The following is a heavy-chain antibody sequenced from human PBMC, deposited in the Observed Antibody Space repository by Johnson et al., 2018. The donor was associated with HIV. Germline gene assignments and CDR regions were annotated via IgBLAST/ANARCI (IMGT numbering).Heavy chain of an antibody. CDR3: ASEYSYGSTDAFDI. D-gene: IGHD5-18*01. CDR2: ISYDGSNK. J-gene: IGHJ3*02. CDR1: GFTFDDYG. Sequence: QVQLVESGGGLVKPGGSLRLSCAASGFTFDDYGMSWVRQAPGKGLEWVAVISYDGSNKYYADSVKGRFTISRDNSQNPLYLQMNSLVAEDTAVYFCASEYSYGSTDAFDIWGQGTMVTVSS. V-gene: IGHV3-30*03.